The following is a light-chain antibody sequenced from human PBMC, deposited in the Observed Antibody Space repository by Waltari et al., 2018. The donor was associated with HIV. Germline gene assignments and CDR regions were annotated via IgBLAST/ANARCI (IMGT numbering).Light chain of an antibody. Sequence: DIVMTQSTDSLAVSLGGGATINCKSSQNVLYGSNNKNYLSWYQQKPGQPPSLLIYWASTRESGVPDRFSGSGSGTNFTLTISSLQAEDVAVYYCQQYYSFPYTFGQGTKVEIK. J-gene: IGKJ2*01. CDR3: QQYYSFPYT. CDR1: QNVLYGSNNKNY. V-gene: IGKV4-1*01. CDR2: WAS.